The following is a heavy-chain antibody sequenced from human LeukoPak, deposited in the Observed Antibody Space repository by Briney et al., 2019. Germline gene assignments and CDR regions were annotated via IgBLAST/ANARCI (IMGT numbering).Heavy chain of an antibody. J-gene: IGHJ4*02. CDR3: ARVPSGYDPRYYFDY. D-gene: IGHD5-12*01. Sequence: SETLSLTCTVSGGSISSSSYYWGWIRQPPGKGLEWIGSIYYSGSTYYNPSLKSRVTISVDTSKNQFSLKLSSVTAADTAVYYCARVPSGYDPRYYFDYWGQGTLVTVSS. CDR1: GGSISSSSYY. V-gene: IGHV4-39*07. CDR2: IYYSGST.